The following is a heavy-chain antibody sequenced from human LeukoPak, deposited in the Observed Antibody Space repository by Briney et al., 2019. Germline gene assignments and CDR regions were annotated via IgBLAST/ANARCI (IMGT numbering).Heavy chain of an antibody. CDR2: INPSGGST. V-gene: IGHV1-46*03. CDR3: ARVHHDQYCSSTSCQQPAGY. J-gene: IGHJ4*02. D-gene: IGHD2-2*01. CDR1: GYTFTSYY. Sequence: GASVKVSCKASGYTFTSYYMHWVRQAPGQGLEWMGIINPSGGSTSYAQKFQGRVTMTRDTSTSTVYMALSSLRSEDTAVYYCARVHHDQYCSSTSCQQPAGYWGQGTLVTVSS.